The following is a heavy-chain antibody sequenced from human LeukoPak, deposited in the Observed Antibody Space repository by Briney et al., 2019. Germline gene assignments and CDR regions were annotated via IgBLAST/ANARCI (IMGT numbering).Heavy chain of an antibody. CDR2: ISWNSGTI. D-gene: IGHD6-13*01. V-gene: IGHV3-9*01. J-gene: IGHJ4*02. CDR3: AKRSAAGTVGYFDY. Sequence: GGSLRLSCAVSGFTFDDYAMHWVRQVPGKGLEWVSGISWNSGTIYYADSVKGRFTISRDDAKNSLYLQMHSLRAEDTALYYCAKRSAAGTVGYFDYWGQGTLVTVSS. CDR1: GFTFDDYA.